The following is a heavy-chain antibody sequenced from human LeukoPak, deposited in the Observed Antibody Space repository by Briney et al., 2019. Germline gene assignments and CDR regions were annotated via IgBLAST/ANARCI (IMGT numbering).Heavy chain of an antibody. CDR1: GFTFSSYS. J-gene: IGHJ6*03. Sequence: PGGSLRLSCAASGFTFSSYSMSWVRQAPGKGPEWVATIKQDGGIVKRYVGSVKGRFTISRDNARNSLYLEMNSLRAEDTAMYYCARDPLTPYDYYMDVWGKGTTVTVSS. D-gene: IGHD3-9*01. CDR2: IKQDGGIVK. CDR3: ARDPLTPYDYYMDV. V-gene: IGHV3-7*01.